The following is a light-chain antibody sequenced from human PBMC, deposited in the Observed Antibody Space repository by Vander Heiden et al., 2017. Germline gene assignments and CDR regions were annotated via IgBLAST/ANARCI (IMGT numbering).Light chain of an antibody. V-gene: IGKV4-1*01. Sequence: DIVMTQSPDSLAVPLGERATINCKSSQSVLYSSNNENYLAWYQQKSGQPPKLLIYWASTRESGVPDRFSGSGSGTVFTLTISSLQAEDVAVYYCQQYYSTPISFGQGTRLEIK. CDR1: QSVLYSSNNENY. CDR3: QQYYSTPIS. J-gene: IGKJ5*01. CDR2: WAS.